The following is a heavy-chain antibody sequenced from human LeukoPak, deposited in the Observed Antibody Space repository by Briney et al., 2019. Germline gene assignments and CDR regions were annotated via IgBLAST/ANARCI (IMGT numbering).Heavy chain of an antibody. CDR2: INPNSCGT. D-gene: IGHD3-3*01. J-gene: IGHJ4*02. CDR3: ARVDDFWSGYPHFAY. CDR1: VYTLTGYY. V-gene: IGHV1-2*02. Sequence: ASVKVSCKASVYTLTGYYMHWVRQPPGQGLEWMAFINPNSCGTNYAQMFQGRVTMTRDRSISKDYMDLSRLRSDDTDVYYCARVDDFWSGYPHFAYWGQGTLVSVS.